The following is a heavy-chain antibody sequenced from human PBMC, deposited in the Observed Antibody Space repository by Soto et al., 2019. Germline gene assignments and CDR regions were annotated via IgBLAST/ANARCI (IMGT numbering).Heavy chain of an antibody. V-gene: IGHV3-21*02. D-gene: IGHD2-15*01. CDR2: ISSGRPDI. J-gene: IGHJ4*02. CDR3: ARDHLGNAAGDFVL. CDR1: GFSFDTYN. Sequence: QLVESGGGLVKPGGSLRLSCAASGFSFDTYNMNWVRQAPGKGLEWVSSISSGRPDIFYADSVRGRFTISRDDAKKSLFLQMNSLRAYDTDVYYCARDHLGNAAGDFVLLGQGTLVTVSS.